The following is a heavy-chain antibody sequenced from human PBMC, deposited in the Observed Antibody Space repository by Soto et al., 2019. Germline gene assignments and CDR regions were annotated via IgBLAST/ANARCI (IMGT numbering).Heavy chain of an antibody. Sequence: EVQLLESGGGLVQPGGSLRLSCAAAGFTFSNYALTWVRQSPGKGLEWVSTFSGSGGSTYYADSVRGRFTISRDNSKNTMFLQMHRLRVEDTAIYYCARDWTGDTCPCLDVWGQGTTVSVSS. CDR3: ARDWTGDTCPCLDV. V-gene: IGHV3-23*01. D-gene: IGHD3-3*01. J-gene: IGHJ6*02. CDR2: FSGSGGST. CDR1: GFTFSNYA.